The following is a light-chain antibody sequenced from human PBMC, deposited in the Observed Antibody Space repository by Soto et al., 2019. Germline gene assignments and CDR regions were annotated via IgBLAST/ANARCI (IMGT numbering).Light chain of an antibody. CDR1: QSVSRY. V-gene: IGKV3-11*01. CDR3: KQRSNWPRT. Sequence: EIVLTQSPGTLSLSPGERATLSCRASQSVSRYLAWLQQRPGQAHRLLIYDASNRAAGIQARFSGSGSGTDFTLTIRSLEPEDFAVYYCKQRSNWPRTVGQGTRLEIK. CDR2: DAS. J-gene: IGKJ5*01.